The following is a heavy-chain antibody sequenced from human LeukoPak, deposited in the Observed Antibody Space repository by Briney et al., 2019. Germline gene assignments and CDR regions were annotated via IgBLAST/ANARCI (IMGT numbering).Heavy chain of an antibody. CDR1: GFTFSSYA. Sequence: GRSLRLSCAASGFTFSSYAMHWVRQAPGKGLEWVAVISYDGSNKYYADSVKGRFTISRDNSKNTLYLQMNSLRAEDTAVYYCARTAMPLLYGMDVWGQGTTVTVSS. CDR2: ISYDGSNK. J-gene: IGHJ6*02. CDR3: ARTAMPLLYGMDV. V-gene: IGHV3-30-3*01. D-gene: IGHD5-18*01.